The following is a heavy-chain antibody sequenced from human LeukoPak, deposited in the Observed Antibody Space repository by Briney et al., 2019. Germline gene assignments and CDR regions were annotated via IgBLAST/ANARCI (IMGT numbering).Heavy chain of an antibody. CDR2: INTNTGNP. CDR1: GYTFTSYA. V-gene: IGHV7-4-1*02. D-gene: IGHD3-22*01. J-gene: IGHJ3*02. Sequence: GASVKVSCKASGYTFTSYAMNWVRQAPGQGLEWMGWINTNTGNPTYAQGFTGRFVFSLDTSVSTAYLQISSLKAEDTAVYYCARDSYYYDSSGDAFDIWGQGTMVTVSS. CDR3: ARDSYYYDSSGDAFDI.